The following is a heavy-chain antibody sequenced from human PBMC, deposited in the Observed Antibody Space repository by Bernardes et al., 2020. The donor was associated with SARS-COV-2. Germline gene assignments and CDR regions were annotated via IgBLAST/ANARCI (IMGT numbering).Heavy chain of an antibody. V-gene: IGHV3-53*01. CDR3: ARATETNCANRICDGRWFDP. J-gene: IGHJ5*02. D-gene: IGHD2-8*01. Sequence: GGSLRLSCAASGFTVRNNYMSWVRQAPGKGLEWVSLLYSGGSTYYADSVKGRVSISRDNFRNTLFLQMNVVRGEDTATYYCARATETNCANRICDGRWFDPWGQGTLVTVSP. CDR1: GFTVRNNY. CDR2: LYSGGST.